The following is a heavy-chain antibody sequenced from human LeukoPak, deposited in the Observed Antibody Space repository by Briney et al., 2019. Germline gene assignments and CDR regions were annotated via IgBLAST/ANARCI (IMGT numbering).Heavy chain of an antibody. J-gene: IGHJ4*02. D-gene: IGHD3-10*01. V-gene: IGHV3-30*18. CDR3: AKDYQMVRGALYYFDY. CDR1: GFTFSSYG. Sequence: GGSLRLSCAASGFTFSSYGMHWVRQAPGKGLEWVAVISYDGSNKYYADSVKGRFTISRDNSKNTLYLQMNSLRAEDTAVYYCAKDYQMVRGALYYFDYWGQGTLVTVSS. CDR2: ISYDGSNK.